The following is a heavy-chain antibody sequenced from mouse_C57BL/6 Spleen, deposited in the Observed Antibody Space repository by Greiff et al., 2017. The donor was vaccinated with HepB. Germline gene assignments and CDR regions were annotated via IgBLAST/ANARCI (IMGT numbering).Heavy chain of an antibody. Sequence: EVKLQESGPELVKPGASVKISCKASGYSFTGYYMNWVKQSPEKSLEWIGEINPSTGGTTYNQKFKAKATLTVDKSSSTAYMQLKSLTSEDSAVYYCARERSYSNYEAWLAYWGQGTLVTVSA. V-gene: IGHV1-42*01. CDR2: INPSTGGT. CDR3: ARERSYSNYEAWLAY. D-gene: IGHD2-5*01. CDR1: GYSFTGYY. J-gene: IGHJ3*01.